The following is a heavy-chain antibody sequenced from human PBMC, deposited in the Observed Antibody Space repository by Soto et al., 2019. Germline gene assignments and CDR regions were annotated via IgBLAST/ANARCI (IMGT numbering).Heavy chain of an antibody. CDR3: ARHNAIVATRHRQYYYYGMDV. D-gene: IGHD5-12*01. CDR2: IYPGDSDT. V-gene: IGHV5-51*01. J-gene: IGHJ6*02. Sequence: ESLKISVKGSGYSFTSDWIGWVRQIPGKGLEWMGIIYPGDSDTRYSPSFQGQVTISADKSISTAYLQWSSLKASDTAMYYCARHNAIVATRHRQYYYYGMDVWGQGTTVTVSS. CDR1: GYSFTSDW.